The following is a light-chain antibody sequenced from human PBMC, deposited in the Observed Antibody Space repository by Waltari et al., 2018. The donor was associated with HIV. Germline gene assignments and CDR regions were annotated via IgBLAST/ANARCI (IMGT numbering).Light chain of an antibody. CDR3: SSYAGSNWV. J-gene: IGLJ3*02. CDR2: EVS. V-gene: IGLV2-8*01. CDR1: SSDVGGYNY. Sequence: QSALTQPPSASGSPGQSVTISCTGTSSDVGGYNYVSWYQQHPGKAPKHVIYEVSKRPSGVPDRFSGSQSGNTASRTVAGLQAEDEADYYCSSYAGSNWVFGGGTKLTVL.